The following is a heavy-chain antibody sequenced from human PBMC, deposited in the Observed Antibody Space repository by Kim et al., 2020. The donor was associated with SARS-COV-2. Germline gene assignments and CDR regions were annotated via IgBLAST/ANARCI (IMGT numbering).Heavy chain of an antibody. Sequence: ASVKVSCKASGYTFTTDDMNWVRQAPGQGLEWMGWINTNTGNPTYAQGFTGRIVFSLDTSVSTAYLQISSLKAEDTAMYYCARGKGFCSSASCYGDYWGQGTLVTVSS. V-gene: IGHV7-4-1*02. CDR2: INTNTGNP. D-gene: IGHD2-2*01. CDR3: ARGKGFCSSASCYGDY. CDR1: GYTFTTDD. J-gene: IGHJ4*02.